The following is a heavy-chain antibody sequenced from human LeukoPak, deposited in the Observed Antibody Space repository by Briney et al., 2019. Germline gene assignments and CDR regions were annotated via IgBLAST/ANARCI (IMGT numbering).Heavy chain of an antibody. CDR3: ARDRPLRYFDPTSYYYYYMDV. J-gene: IGHJ6*03. CDR2: IIPIFGTA. Sequence: ASVKVSCKASGGTFSSYAISRVRQAPGQGLEWMGGIIPIFGTANYAQKFQGRVTITADESTSTAYMELSSLRSEDTAVYYCARDRPLRYFDPTSYYYYYMDVWGKGTTVTISS. V-gene: IGHV1-69*01. CDR1: GGTFSSYA. D-gene: IGHD3-9*01.